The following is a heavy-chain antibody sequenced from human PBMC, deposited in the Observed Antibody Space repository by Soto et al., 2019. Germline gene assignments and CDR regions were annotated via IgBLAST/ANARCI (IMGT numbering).Heavy chain of an antibody. CDR2: ISWNSGSI. CDR3: AKGRGGAVAGYFDY. V-gene: IGHV3-9*01. Sequence: HPGGSLRLSCAASGFTFDDYAMHWVRQAPGKGLEWVSGISWNSGSIGYADSVKGRFTISRDNAKNSLYLQMNSLRAEDTALYYCAKGRGGAVAGYFDYWGQGTLVTVSS. J-gene: IGHJ4*02. CDR1: GFTFDDYA. D-gene: IGHD6-19*01.